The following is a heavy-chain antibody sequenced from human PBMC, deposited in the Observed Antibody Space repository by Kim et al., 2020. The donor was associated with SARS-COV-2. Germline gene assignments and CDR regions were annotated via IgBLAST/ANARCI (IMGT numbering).Heavy chain of an antibody. Sequence: SETLSLTCTVSGYSISSGYYWGWIRQPPGKGLEWIGSIYHSGSTYYNPSLKSRVTISVDTSKNQFSLKLSSVTAADTAVYYCARDRLGILTDFDYWCQGT. J-gene: IGHJ4*02. CDR2: IYHSGST. D-gene: IGHD3-9*01. V-gene: IGHV4-38-2*02. CDR3: ARDRLGILTDFDY. CDR1: GYSISSGYY.